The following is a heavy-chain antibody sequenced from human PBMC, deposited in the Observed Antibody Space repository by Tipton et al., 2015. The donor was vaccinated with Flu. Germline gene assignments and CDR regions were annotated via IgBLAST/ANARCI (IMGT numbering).Heavy chain of an antibody. J-gene: IGHJ5*02. D-gene: IGHD4-11*01. CDR2: IHRTGNA. Sequence: TLSLTCTVSGGFVSSYYWNWIRQPPGKGLEWIGNIHRTGNAYYNPSLKSRVSISVDKSKNHFSLRLTSVTAADTAVYFCARRDYSNYVSEPKNWFDPWGQGTLVTVSS. CDR1: GGFVSSYY. CDR3: ARRDYSNYVSEPKNWFDP. V-gene: IGHV4-4*08.